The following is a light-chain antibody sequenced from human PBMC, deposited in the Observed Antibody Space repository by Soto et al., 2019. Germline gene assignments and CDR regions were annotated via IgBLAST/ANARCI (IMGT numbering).Light chain of an antibody. CDR3: QHYKT. V-gene: IGKV1-5*01. J-gene: IGKJ1*01. CDR1: QTISSW. Sequence: IQMTQSPSSLSASVGDRVTISCRASQTISSWLAWYQQKPGKAPKLLIYAASTLQSGVPSRFSGSGSGTDFTLTISRLEPEDFAVYYCQHYKTFGQGTKVDIK. CDR2: AAS.